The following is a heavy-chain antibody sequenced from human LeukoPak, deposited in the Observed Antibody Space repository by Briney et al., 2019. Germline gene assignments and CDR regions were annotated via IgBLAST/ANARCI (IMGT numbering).Heavy chain of an antibody. CDR1: GGSISSYY. CDR3: ARGGIGELLENNFDY. D-gene: IGHD3-10*01. J-gene: IGHJ4*02. V-gene: IGHV4-59*01. CDR2: IYYSGST. Sequence: SETLSLTCTVSGGSISSYYWNWIRQPPGKGLEWIGYIYYSGSTNYNPSLKSRVTISLDTPKNQFSLEVNSVTAADTAVYYCARGGIGELLENNFDYWGQGTLVTVSS.